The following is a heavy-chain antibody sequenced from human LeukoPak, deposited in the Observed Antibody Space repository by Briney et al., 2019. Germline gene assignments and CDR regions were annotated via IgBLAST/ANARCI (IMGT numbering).Heavy chain of an antibody. CDR2: IYTSGST. CDR3: ARDKGIAARREYYFDY. Sequence: PSETLSLTCTVSGGSISSYYWSWIRQPAGKGLEWIGRIYTSGSTNYNPSLKSRVTMSVDTSKNQFSLKLSSVTAADTAVYYCARDKGIAARREYYFDYWGQGTLVTVSS. D-gene: IGHD6-6*01. J-gene: IGHJ4*02. V-gene: IGHV4-4*07. CDR1: GGSISSYY.